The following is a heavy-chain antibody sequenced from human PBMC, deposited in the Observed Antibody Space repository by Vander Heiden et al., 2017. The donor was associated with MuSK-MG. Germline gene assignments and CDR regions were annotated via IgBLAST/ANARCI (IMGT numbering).Heavy chain of an antibody. CDR2: ISGSGGST. Sequence: EVQLLESGGGLVQPGGSLRLSCSASGFHFSSYAMSWVRQAPGKGLEWVPAISGSGGSTYYADSGKGRFTISRDNSKNTLYLKMNSMRAEETAVYYCAKDIAAYSSGWYGFDYWGQGTLVTVYS. CDR1: GFHFSSYA. J-gene: IGHJ4*02. D-gene: IGHD6-19*01. CDR3: AKDIAAYSSGWYGFDY. V-gene: IGHV3-23*01.